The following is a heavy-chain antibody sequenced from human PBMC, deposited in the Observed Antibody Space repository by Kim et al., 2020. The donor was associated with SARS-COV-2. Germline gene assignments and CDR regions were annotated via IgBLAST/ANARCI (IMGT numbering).Heavy chain of an antibody. CDR3: ARHTGITIIVVVITSGWYFDL. Sequence: SETLSLTCTVSGGSISSSSYYWGWIRQPPGKGLEWIGSIYYSGSTYYNTSLKSRVTISVDTSKNQFSLKLSSVTAADTAVYYCARHTGITIIVVVITSGWYFDLWGRGTLVTVSS. V-gene: IGHV4-39*01. CDR1: GGSISSSSYY. D-gene: IGHD3-22*01. J-gene: IGHJ2*01. CDR2: IYYSGST.